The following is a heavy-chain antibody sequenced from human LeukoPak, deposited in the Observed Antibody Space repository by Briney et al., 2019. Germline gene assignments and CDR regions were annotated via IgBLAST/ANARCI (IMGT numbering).Heavy chain of an antibody. CDR3: ARTDYGDYVYFDY. Sequence: SETLSLTCTVSGGSISTTNYYWGWIRQSPGKGLEWIGTIYYSGSSYYNPSLQSRVTASVDTSKNQFSLRLSSVTAADTAVYYCARTDYGDYVYFDYWGQGTLVTVSS. J-gene: IGHJ4*02. V-gene: IGHV4-39*07. CDR2: IYYSGSS. CDR1: GGSISTTNYY. D-gene: IGHD4-17*01.